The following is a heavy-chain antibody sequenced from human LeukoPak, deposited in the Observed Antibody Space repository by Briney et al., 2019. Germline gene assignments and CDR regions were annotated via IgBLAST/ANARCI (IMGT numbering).Heavy chain of an antibody. D-gene: IGHD3-22*01. V-gene: IGHV3-23*01. J-gene: IGHJ4*02. Sequence: GGSLRLSCAASGFTFSDYAMSWVRQAPGKGLEWVSAISDRGDRTWDADSVKGRVTISRDNYKNTLFLQMNSLRAEDTALYYCAKDSYDSSGSRYDYWGQGTLVTVSS. CDR1: GFTFSDYA. CDR2: ISDRGDRT. CDR3: AKDSYDSSGSRYDY.